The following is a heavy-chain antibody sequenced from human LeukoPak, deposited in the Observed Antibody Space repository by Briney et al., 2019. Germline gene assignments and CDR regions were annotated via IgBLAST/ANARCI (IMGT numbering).Heavy chain of an antibody. D-gene: IGHD3-16*02. CDR3: TTSYYDYVWGSYRYQKYYFDY. J-gene: IGHJ4*02. Sequence: GGSLRLSCAASGFTFSNAWMSWVRQAPGKGLEWVGRIKSKTSGGTTDYAAPVKGRFTISSDDSKNTLYLQMNSLKTEDTAVYYCTTSYYDYVWGSYRYQKYYFDYWGQGTLVTASS. V-gene: IGHV3-15*01. CDR1: GFTFSNAW. CDR2: IKSKTSGGTT.